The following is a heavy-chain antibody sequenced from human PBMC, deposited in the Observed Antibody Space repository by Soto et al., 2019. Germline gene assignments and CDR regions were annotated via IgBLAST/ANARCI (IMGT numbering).Heavy chain of an antibody. Sequence: PGGSLRLSCSASGFTFSSYSMNWVRQAPGKGLEWVSSISSSSSYIYYADSVKGRFTISRDNAKNSLYLQMNSLRAEDTAVYYCARDSYQEEQLVQYYYYYGMDVWGQGTTVTVSS. CDR1: GFTFSSYS. D-gene: IGHD6-6*01. CDR3: ARDSYQEEQLVQYYYYYGMDV. J-gene: IGHJ6*02. V-gene: IGHV3-21*01. CDR2: ISSSSSYI.